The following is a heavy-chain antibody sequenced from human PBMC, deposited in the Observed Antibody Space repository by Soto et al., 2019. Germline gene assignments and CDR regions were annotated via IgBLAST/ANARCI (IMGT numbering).Heavy chain of an antibody. J-gene: IGHJ5*02. Sequence: SETLSLTCTVSGGSISSSSYYWSWIRQPPGKGLEWIGYIYHSGSTYYNPSLKGRVTISVDRSKNQFSLKLSSVTAADTAVYYCARVPSPWGQGTLVTVS. V-gene: IGHV4-30-2*01. CDR3: ARVPSP. CDR2: IYHSGST. CDR1: GGSISSSSYY.